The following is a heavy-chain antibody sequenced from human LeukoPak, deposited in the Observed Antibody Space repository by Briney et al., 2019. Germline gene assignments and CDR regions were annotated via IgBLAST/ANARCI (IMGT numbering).Heavy chain of an antibody. CDR1: GFTFSSYG. D-gene: IGHD3-22*01. CDR2: IRYDGSNK. V-gene: IGHV3-30*02. J-gene: IGHJ4*02. Sequence: GGSLRLSCAASGFTFSSYGMHWVRQAPGKGLEWVAFIRYDGSNKYYADSVKGRFTISRDNSKNTLYLQMNSLRAEDTAVYYCVKAASITMIVVVITHPDYWGQGTLVTVSS. CDR3: VKAASITMIVVVITHPDY.